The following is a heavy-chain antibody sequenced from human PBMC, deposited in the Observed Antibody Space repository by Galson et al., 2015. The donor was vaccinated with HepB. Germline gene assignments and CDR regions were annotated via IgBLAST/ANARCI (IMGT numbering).Heavy chain of an antibody. CDR3: ARGAGPDYYDSSGYSSKFDY. CDR1: GDSVSSNSAA. Sequence: CAISGDSVSSNSAAWNWIRQSPSRGLEWLGRTYYRSKWYNDYAVSVKSRITINPDTSKNQFSLQLNSVTPEDTAVYYCARGAGPDYYDSSGYSSKFDYWGQGTLVTVSS. V-gene: IGHV6-1*01. J-gene: IGHJ4*02. CDR2: TYYRSKWYN. D-gene: IGHD3-22*01.